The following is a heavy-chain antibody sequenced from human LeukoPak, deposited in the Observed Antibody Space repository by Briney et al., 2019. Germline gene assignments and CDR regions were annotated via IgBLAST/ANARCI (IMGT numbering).Heavy chain of an antibody. CDR3: AKDLGLRKTETHFDH. Sequence: GGSLRLSCAGSGFTFDDYAMHWVRQAPGKGVEWISAISWNSDSVGYADSVKGRVTISRDNAKKSLYLQMNSLRVEDTALYFCAKDLGLRKTETHFDHWGQGTLVTVSS. J-gene: IGHJ4*02. D-gene: IGHD4-17*01. V-gene: IGHV3-9*01. CDR1: GFTFDDYA. CDR2: ISWNSDSV.